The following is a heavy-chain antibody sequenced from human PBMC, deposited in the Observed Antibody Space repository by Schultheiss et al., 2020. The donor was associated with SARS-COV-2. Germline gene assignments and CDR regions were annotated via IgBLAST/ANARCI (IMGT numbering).Heavy chain of an antibody. D-gene: IGHD3-10*01. J-gene: IGHJ4*02. CDR2: IKSKTDGGTA. CDR3: TTEMRISVATSY. V-gene: IGHV3-15*01. Sequence: GGSLRLSCATSGFTFSNAWMSWARQAPGKGLEWLGRIKSKTDGGTADYPALVKGRFSMSRDDSINTLYLQMNSLEAEDTAVYYCTTEMRISVATSYWGQGTLVTVSS. CDR1: GFTFSNAW.